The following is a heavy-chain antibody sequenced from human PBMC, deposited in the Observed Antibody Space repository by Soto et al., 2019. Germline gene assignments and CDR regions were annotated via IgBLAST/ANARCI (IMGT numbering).Heavy chain of an antibody. Sequence: EVQLVESGGGLVQPGGSLRLSCAASGFTFSSYWMSWVRQAPGKGLEWVANIKQDGSETYYMDSVKGRFTISRDNAKKSLYLQMNSLRDDDTAVYYCARAARDYWGQGTLVTVSS. CDR2: IKQDGSET. J-gene: IGHJ4*02. CDR1: GFTFSSYW. V-gene: IGHV3-7*05. CDR3: ARAARDY.